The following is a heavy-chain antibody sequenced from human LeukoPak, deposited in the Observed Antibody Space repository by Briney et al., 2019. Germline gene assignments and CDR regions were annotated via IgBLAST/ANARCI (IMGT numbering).Heavy chain of an antibody. CDR3: AILFAGYSSGFYFEY. J-gene: IGHJ4*02. CDR1: GYRFTSYW. Sequence: GESLQIPCKGSGYRFTSYWIGWVRQMPGKGLEWMGIIYPGDSETRYSPSFQGQATISADKSISTAYLQWSSLKASDTAMYYCAILFAGYSSGFYFEYWGQGALVTVSS. CDR2: IYPGDSET. D-gene: IGHD5-18*01. V-gene: IGHV5-51*01.